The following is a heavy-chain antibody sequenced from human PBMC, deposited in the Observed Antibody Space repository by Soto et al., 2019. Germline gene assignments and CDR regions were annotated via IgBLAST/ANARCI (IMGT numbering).Heavy chain of an antibody. CDR3: AKTDYGMDV. V-gene: IGHV3-7*03. J-gene: IGHJ6*02. Sequence: GGSLRLSCAASGFTFRTYMMNWVRQAPGRGLEWVANINQFGGEMYYVDSVKGRFTLSKDNTNNPLSLQMNSLKAEDTAVYYCAKTDYGMDVWGQGTTVTVSS. CDR2: INQFGGEM. CDR1: GFTFRTYM.